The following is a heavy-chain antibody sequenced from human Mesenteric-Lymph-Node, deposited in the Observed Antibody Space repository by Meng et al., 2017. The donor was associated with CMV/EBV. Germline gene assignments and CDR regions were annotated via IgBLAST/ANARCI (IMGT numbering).Heavy chain of an antibody. V-gene: IGHV3-53*01. D-gene: IGHD3-9*01. CDR2: IYRGGDT. J-gene: IGHJ5*02. CDR3: ARGAYYDILTGFLPGES. CDR1: GFTVSSNY. Sequence: GESLKISCAASGFTVSSNYMTWVRQAPGKGLEWVSVIYRGGDTYYADSVKGRFTISRDNSKNTVYLQLNNLRPEDTAVYYCARGAYYDILTGFLPGESWGQGTLVTVSS.